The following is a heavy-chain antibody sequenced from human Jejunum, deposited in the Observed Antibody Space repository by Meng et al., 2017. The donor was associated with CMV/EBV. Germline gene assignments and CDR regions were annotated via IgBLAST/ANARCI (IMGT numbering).Heavy chain of an antibody. Sequence: VPGDSIRSPNNYWSWIRQHPVKGLEWIGYIYYNGNTFYNPSLQSRFTMSVDTSKNQFSLHLDSVTAADTAVYYCARDPYGGNSGIDYWGQGTLVTVSS. CDR1: GDSIRSPNNY. CDR2: IYYNGNT. J-gene: IGHJ4*02. V-gene: IGHV4-31*02. D-gene: IGHD4/OR15-4a*01. CDR3: ARDPYGGNSGIDY.